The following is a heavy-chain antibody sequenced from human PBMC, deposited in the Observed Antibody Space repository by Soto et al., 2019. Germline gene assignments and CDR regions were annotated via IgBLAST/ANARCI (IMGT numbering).Heavy chain of an antibody. CDR3: VRDYYDSSSYLNWFDP. CDR1: GFTFSSYW. V-gene: IGHV3-74*01. J-gene: IGHJ5*02. D-gene: IGHD3-22*01. CDR2: INSNGRST. Sequence: SLILSCAASGFTFSSYWMHWVRQAPGKGLVWVSRINSNGRSTSYADSVKGRFTISGDNAKNTLYLQMNSLRAEDTAVYYCVRDYYDSSSYLNWFDPWGQGTLVTVSS.